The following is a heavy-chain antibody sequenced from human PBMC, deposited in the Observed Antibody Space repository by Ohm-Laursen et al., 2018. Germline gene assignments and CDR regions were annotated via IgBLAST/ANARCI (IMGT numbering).Heavy chain of an antibody. V-gene: IGHV4-34*01. CDR1: GGSFSGYY. D-gene: IGHD3-22*01. CDR2: INHSGST. CDR3: ASNNDSSGYYLGY. Sequence: TLSLTCAVSGGSFSGYYWSWIRQPPGKGLEWIGEINHSGSTNYNPSLKSRVTISVDTSKNQFSLKLNSVTAADTAVYYCASNNDSSGYYLGYWGQGTLVTVSS. J-gene: IGHJ4*02.